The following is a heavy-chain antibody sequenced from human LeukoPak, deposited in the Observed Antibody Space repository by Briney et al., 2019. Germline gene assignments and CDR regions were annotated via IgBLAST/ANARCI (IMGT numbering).Heavy chain of an antibody. Sequence: PGGSLRLSCAASGFTFSTYAMHWVRQAPGKGLEWVAVISNDATKKYYADSVKGRSTISRDNSESTPYLQMNSLRAEDTAVYYCAKDMNTVTTTFDYWGQGTLVTVSS. CDR2: ISNDATKK. D-gene: IGHD4-17*01. V-gene: IGHV3-30*18. CDR3: AKDMNTVTTTFDY. J-gene: IGHJ4*02. CDR1: GFTFSTYA.